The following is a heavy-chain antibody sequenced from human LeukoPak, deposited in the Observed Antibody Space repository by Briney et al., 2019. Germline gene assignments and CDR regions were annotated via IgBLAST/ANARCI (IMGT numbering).Heavy chain of an antibody. D-gene: IGHD2-8*01. J-gene: IGHJ4*02. Sequence: SETLSLTCTVSGDSINRRSYYWAWLRQPPGKGLEWIGSLSFGGDTDHNPSLRSRVTITEDMSKNHFSLRLTSVTAADTAVYYCARHANGVFDYWGQGTLVTVSS. CDR3: ARHANGVFDY. CDR2: LSFGGDT. V-gene: IGHV4-39*01. CDR1: GDSINRRSYY.